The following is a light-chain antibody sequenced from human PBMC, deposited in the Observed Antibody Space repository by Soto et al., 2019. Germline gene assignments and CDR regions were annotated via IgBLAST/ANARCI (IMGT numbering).Light chain of an antibody. CDR2: EVT. Sequence: QSVLTQPASVSGSPGQSITISCTGTSSDTAGYNYVSWYQQHPGKAPKLMIYEVTKRPSGVSNRFSASKSANTASLTISGLQAEDEADYYCCSYAGSSTLVFGTGTKVTVL. V-gene: IGLV2-23*02. CDR3: CSYAGSSTLV. J-gene: IGLJ1*01. CDR1: SSDTAGYNY.